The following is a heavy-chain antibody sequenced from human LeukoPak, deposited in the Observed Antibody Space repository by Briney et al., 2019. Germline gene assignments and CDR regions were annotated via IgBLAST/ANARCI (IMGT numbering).Heavy chain of an antibody. CDR2: IYSGGST. CDR3: ARSVSNCSGGSCYGALGY. CDR1: GVTVSSNY. J-gene: IGHJ4*02. Sequence: GESLRLSCAASGVTVSSNYMSWVRQAPGKGLEWVSVIYSGGSTYYADSVKGRFTISRHNSKNTLYLQMNSLRAGDTAVYYCARSVSNCSGGSCYGALGYWGQGTLVTVSS. V-gene: IGHV3-53*04. D-gene: IGHD2-15*01.